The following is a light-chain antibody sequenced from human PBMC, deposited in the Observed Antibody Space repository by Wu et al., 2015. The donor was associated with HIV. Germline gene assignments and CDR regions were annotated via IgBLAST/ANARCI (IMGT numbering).Light chain of an antibody. CDR1: QGISSV. CDR3: QQFNSYPLT. CDR2: DAS. J-gene: IGKJ5*01. V-gene: IGKV1-13*02. Sequence: AIQLTQSPSSLSASVGDRVTITCRASQGISSVLAWYQQKPGKATKLLIYDASSLESGVPSRFSGSGSGTDFTLTISSLQPEDFATYYCQQFNSYPLTFGQGTRLEIK.